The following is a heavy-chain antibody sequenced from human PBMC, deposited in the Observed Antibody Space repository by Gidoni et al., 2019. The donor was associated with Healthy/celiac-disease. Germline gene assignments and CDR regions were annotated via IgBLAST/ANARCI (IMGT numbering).Heavy chain of an antibody. CDR1: GGTFSSYA. CDR2: IIPIFGTA. Sequence: QVQLVQSGAEVKKPGSAVKVSCKASGGTFSSYAISWARQAPVPGLEWMGGIIPIFGTANYAQKFQGIVPITADESTSTAYMELSSLRSEDTAVYYCARGLLRFLEWLFMDVWGQGTTVTVSS. D-gene: IGHD3-3*01. J-gene: IGHJ6*02. V-gene: IGHV1-69*01. CDR3: ARGLLRFLEWLFMDV.